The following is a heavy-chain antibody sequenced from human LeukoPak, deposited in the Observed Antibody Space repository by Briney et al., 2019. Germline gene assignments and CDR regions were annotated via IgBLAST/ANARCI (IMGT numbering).Heavy chain of an antibody. D-gene: IGHD3-9*01. CDR1: GGSFSGYY. CDR2: TNHSGST. V-gene: IGHV4-34*01. Sequence: SETLSLTCAVYGGSFSGYYWSWIRQPPRKGLEWIGETNHSGSTNYNPSLKSRVTISVDTSKNQFSLKLSSVTAADTAVYYCARCRYFDWLLSHNWFDPWGQGTLVTVSS. J-gene: IGHJ5*02. CDR3: ARCRYFDWLLSHNWFDP.